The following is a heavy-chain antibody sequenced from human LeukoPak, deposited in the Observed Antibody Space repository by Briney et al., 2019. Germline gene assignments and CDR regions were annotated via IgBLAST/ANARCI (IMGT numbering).Heavy chain of an antibody. Sequence: EASVKVSCKASGYTFTSYDINWVRQATGQGLEWMGWMNPNSGNTGSAQRFQGRITMTRDTSISTAYMELSSLRSGDTAVYYCARGPLVRLPSSFDPWGQGTLVTVSS. CDR3: ARGPLVRLPSSFDP. CDR1: GYTFTSYD. V-gene: IGHV1-8*01. D-gene: IGHD3-16*02. CDR2: MNPNSGNT. J-gene: IGHJ5*02.